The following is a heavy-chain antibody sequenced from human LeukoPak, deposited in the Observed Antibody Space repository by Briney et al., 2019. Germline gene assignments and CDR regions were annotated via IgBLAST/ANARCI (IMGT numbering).Heavy chain of an antibody. Sequence: SETLSLTCTVSGGSISSYYWSWIRQPPGKGLEWIGYIYYSGSTNYNPSLKSRVTISVDTSKNQFSLKLSSVTAADTAVYYCATPEGYYDSSGYYYASFDIWGQGTMVTVSS. J-gene: IGHJ3*02. CDR2: IYYSGST. CDR3: ATPEGYYDSSGYYYASFDI. V-gene: IGHV4-59*01. CDR1: GGSISSYY. D-gene: IGHD3-22*01.